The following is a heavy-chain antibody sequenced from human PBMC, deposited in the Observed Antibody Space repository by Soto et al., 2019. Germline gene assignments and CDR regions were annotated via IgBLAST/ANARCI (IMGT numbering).Heavy chain of an antibody. D-gene: IGHD3-10*01. CDR1: GNTFTSYD. V-gene: IGHV1-8*01. CDR3: ARGRASGSYYLPDD. Sequence: ASVKVSCKASGNTFTSYDINWVRQATGHGLEWMGWINPNSGNIGYAQKFQGRVTMTRDTAIRTAYMEVSRLRSDDTAVYYCARGRASGSYYLPDDSGKATLLTVYS. J-gene: IGHJ4*02. CDR2: INPNSGNI.